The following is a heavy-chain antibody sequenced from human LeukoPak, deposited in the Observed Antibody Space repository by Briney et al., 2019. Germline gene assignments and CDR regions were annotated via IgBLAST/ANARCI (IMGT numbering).Heavy chain of an antibody. V-gene: IGHV1-8*01. CDR3: ARGPYDFWSGYYDY. J-gene: IGHJ4*02. D-gene: IGHD3-3*01. Sequence: GASVKVSCKASGYTFTSCDINWVRQATGQGLEWMGWMNPNSGNTGYAQKFQGRVTMTRNTSISTAYMELSSLRSEDTAVYYCARGPYDFWSGYYDYWGQGTLVTVSS. CDR1: GYTFTSCD. CDR2: MNPNSGNT.